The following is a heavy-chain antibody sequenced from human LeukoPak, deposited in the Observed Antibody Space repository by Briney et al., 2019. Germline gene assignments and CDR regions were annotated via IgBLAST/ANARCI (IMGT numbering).Heavy chain of an antibody. CDR2: ISYDGSNK. Sequence: GGSLRLSCAASGFTFSSYAMHWVRQAPGKGLEWVAVISYDGSNKYYADSVKGRFTISRDNSKNTLYLQMNSLRAEDTAVYYCARDSEPFTEYTNSGSYSSWFDPWGQGTLVTVSS. CDR3: ARDSEPFTEYTNSGSYSSWFDP. CDR1: GFTFSSYA. D-gene: IGHD1-26*01. J-gene: IGHJ5*02. V-gene: IGHV3-30-3*01.